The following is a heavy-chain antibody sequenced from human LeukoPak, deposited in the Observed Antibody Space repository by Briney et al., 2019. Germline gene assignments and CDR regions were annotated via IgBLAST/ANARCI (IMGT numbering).Heavy chain of an antibody. CDR1: GVSITYTHW. CDR3: VRGYSGYDWGVTYMDV. CDR2: IYHSGST. D-gene: IGHD5-12*01. J-gene: IGHJ6*03. V-gene: IGHV4-4*02. Sequence: SSETLSLTCAVSGVSITYTHWWSWVRQPPGKGLEWIGEIYHSGSTNYNPSLKSRVTISVDKSKNQFSLKMNSVTAADTAVYYCVRGYSGYDWGVTYMDVWGKGTTVTVSS.